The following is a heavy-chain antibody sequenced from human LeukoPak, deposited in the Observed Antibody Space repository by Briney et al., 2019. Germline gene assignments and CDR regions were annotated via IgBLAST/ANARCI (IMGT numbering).Heavy chain of an antibody. CDR1: GGSFSGYY. Sequence: SETLSLTCAVYGGSFSGYYWSWIRQPPGKGLEWIGEINHSGSTNYNPSLKSRVTISVDTSKNQFSLKLSSVTAADTAVYYCARGITIFGVVTRGGGFDLWGQGTLVTVSS. CDR3: ARGITIFGVVTRGGGFDL. J-gene: IGHJ5*02. D-gene: IGHD3-3*01. V-gene: IGHV4-34*01. CDR2: INHSGST.